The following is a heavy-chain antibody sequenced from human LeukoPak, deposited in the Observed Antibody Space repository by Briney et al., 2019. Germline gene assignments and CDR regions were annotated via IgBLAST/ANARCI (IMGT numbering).Heavy chain of an antibody. Sequence: PGGSLRLSCAASGFTFSDYYMSWIRQAPGKGREGVSYISSSGSTIYYADSVKGRFTISRDNAKNSLYLQMNSLRAEDTAVYYCARSAYSYGTSRGIYWGQGTLVTVSS. J-gene: IGHJ4*02. CDR1: GFTFSDYY. D-gene: IGHD5-18*01. CDR3: ARSAYSYGTSRGIY. CDR2: ISSSGSTI. V-gene: IGHV3-11*01.